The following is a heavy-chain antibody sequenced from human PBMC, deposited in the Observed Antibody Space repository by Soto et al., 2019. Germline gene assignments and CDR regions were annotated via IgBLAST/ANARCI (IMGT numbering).Heavy chain of an antibody. V-gene: IGHV4-34*01. CDR3: ARVGYSRTGGNSDWFDP. Sequence: QVQLQQWGAGLLKPSETLSLTCAVYGGSFSGYYWSWIRQPPGKGLEWIGEINHSGSTNYNPSLKSRVTISVDTSKNQFSLKLSSVTAADTAVYYCARVGYSRTGGNSDWFDPWGQGTLVTVSS. CDR2: INHSGST. J-gene: IGHJ5*02. CDR1: GGSFSGYY. D-gene: IGHD5-18*01.